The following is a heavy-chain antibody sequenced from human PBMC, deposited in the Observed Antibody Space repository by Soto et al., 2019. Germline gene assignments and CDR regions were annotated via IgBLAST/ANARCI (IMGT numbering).Heavy chain of an antibody. D-gene: IGHD3-3*01. Sequence: GGSLRLSCAASGFTFSSYSMNWVRQAPGKGLEWVSSISSSSSYIYYADSVKGRFTISRDNAKNSLYLQMNSLRAEDTAVYYCERDYDYDFWSGYYKVNWFDPWGQGTLVTVSS. CDR2: ISSSSSYI. J-gene: IGHJ5*02. CDR1: GFTFSSYS. CDR3: ERDYDYDFWSGYYKVNWFDP. V-gene: IGHV3-21*01.